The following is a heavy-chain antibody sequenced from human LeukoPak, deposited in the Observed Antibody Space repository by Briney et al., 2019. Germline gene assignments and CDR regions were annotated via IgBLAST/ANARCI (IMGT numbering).Heavy chain of an antibody. J-gene: IGHJ4*02. V-gene: IGHV4-61*01. Sequence: SETLSLTCTVSGGSISSGSYYWSWIRQSPGKGLEWIGYIYYSGSTNYNPSLKSRVTISVDTSKNQFSLKVSSVTAADTAVYYCARGASPLRYFDWDYWGQGTQVTVSS. D-gene: IGHD3-9*01. CDR2: IYYSGST. CDR1: GGSISSGSYY. CDR3: ARGASPLRYFDWDY.